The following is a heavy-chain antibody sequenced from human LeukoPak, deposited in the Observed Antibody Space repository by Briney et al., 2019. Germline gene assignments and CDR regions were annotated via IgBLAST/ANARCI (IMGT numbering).Heavy chain of an antibody. D-gene: IGHD1-26*01. CDR1: GFTFDDYA. CDR3: ARGGGSYAFDY. Sequence: GGSLRLSCAASGFTFDDYAMHWVRQAPGKGLEWVSGISWNSGSIGYADSVKGRFTISRDNAKNSLYLQMNSLRAEDTALYYCARGGGSYAFDYWGQGTLVTVSS. V-gene: IGHV3-9*01. J-gene: IGHJ4*02. CDR2: ISWNSGSI.